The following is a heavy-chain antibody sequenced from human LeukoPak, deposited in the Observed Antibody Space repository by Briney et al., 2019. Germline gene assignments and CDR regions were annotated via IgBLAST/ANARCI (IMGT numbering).Heavy chain of an antibody. CDR1: GGSISSGGHY. J-gene: IGHJ4*02. V-gene: IGHV4-39*07. CDR2: IYYSGST. Sequence: PSETLSLTCIVSGGSISSGGHYWGWIRQPPGKGLEWIGSIYYSGSTYYNPSLNSRVTISVDTSKNQFSLKLSSVTAADTAVYYCARGPPYIVVVTAIGFFDSWGQGTLVTVSS. CDR3: ARGPPYIVVVTAIGFFDS. D-gene: IGHD2-21*02.